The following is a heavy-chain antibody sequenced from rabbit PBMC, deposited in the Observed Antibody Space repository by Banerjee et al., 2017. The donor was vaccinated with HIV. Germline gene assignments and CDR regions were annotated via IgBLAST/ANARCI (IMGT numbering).Heavy chain of an antibody. CDR3: ARDLAGVIGWNFDL. CDR2: IDAGYRGST. CDR1: GFSFGRRYW. D-gene: IGHD4-1*01. Sequence: QEQLEESGGGLVKPEGSLTLTCTASGFSFGRRYWICWVRQAPGKWLERIACIDAGYRGSTYYASCAKGRFTISKTASTTVTLQMTSLTAADTATYFCARDLAGVIGWNFDLWGPGTLVTVS. V-gene: IGHV1S45*01. J-gene: IGHJ4*01.